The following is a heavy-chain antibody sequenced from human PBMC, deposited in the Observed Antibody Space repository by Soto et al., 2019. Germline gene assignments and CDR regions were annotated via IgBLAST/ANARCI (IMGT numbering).Heavy chain of an antibody. J-gene: IGHJ6*02. CDR1: GGSISSGDYY. Sequence: QVQLQESGPGLVKPSQTLSLTCTVSGGSISSGDYYWTWIRQPPGKGLEWIGYIYYSGSTYYHPSLMSRVTVSVDTSKNQVSLKLSSVPAADTAVYYCARVAIGYCSGGRCSFYYYGMDVWGQGTTVTVSS. CDR3: ARVAIGYCSGGRCSFYYYGMDV. CDR2: IYYSGST. D-gene: IGHD2-15*01. V-gene: IGHV4-30-4*01.